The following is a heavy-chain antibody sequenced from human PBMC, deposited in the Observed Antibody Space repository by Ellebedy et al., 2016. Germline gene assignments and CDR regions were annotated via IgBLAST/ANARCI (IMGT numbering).Heavy chain of an antibody. J-gene: IGHJ2*01. Sequence: SETLSLTCAVYGASFRGYYWSWIRQPPGEGLEWIGEINHSGSFNYNPSLKSRVTISVDTSKNQFSLNLSSMTAADTAVYYCARSGYPLAYWYFGLWGRGTLVTVSS. CDR1: GASFRGYY. CDR3: ARSGYPLAYWYFGL. D-gene: IGHD5-12*01. CDR2: INHSGSF. V-gene: IGHV4-34*01.